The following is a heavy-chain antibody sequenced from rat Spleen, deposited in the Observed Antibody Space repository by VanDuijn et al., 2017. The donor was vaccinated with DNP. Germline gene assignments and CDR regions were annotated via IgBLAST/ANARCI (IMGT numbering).Heavy chain of an antibody. CDR2: IWPGGDT. Sequence: QVQLEESGPGLMQPSETLSLTCTVSGFSLTSNGVGWVRQVLGKGLVWMGTIWPGGDTSYNSVLKSRLSITRDTSKNQVFLKRSSLQTEDTATYYCARDYSAYFKYWGQGLLVTVSS. J-gene: IGHJ2*01. CDR1: GFSLTSNG. V-gene: IGHV2-72*01. CDR3: ARDYSAYFKY. D-gene: IGHD1-1*01.